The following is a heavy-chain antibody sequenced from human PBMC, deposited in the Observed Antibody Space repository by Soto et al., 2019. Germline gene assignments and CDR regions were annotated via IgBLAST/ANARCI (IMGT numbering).Heavy chain of an antibody. CDR3: ARVLDIVATITYYYDGMDV. Sequence: GASVKVSCKASGYTFTGYYMHWVRQAPGQGLEWMGWINPNSGGTNYAQKFQGWVTMTRDTSISTAYMELSRLRSDDTAVYYCARVLDIVATITYYYDGMDVWGQGTTVTVSS. J-gene: IGHJ6*02. CDR1: GYTFTGYY. V-gene: IGHV1-2*04. D-gene: IGHD5-12*01. CDR2: INPNSGGT.